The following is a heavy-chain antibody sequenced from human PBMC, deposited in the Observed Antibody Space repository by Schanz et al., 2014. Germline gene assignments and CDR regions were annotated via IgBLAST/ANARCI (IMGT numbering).Heavy chain of an antibody. V-gene: IGHV3-33*01. Sequence: QVQLVESGGGVVQPGRSLRLSCAASGFTFSSYGMHWVRQAPGKGLEWVAILWHDGSKKYYADSVKGRFTVSRDNSKNTLYLQLNSLRAEDTAVYYCARDFHGYGPHLDYWGQGSLXTVSS. CDR1: GFTFSSYG. CDR2: LWHDGSKK. J-gene: IGHJ4*02. CDR3: ARDFHGYGPHLDY. D-gene: IGHD5-12*01.